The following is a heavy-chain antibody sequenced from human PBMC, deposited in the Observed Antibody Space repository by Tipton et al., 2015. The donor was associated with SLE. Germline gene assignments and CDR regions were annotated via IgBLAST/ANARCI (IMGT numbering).Heavy chain of an antibody. J-gene: IGHJ1*01. CDR3: ARATGTFKYFHH. CDR2: INHSGST. D-gene: IGHD3-16*01. Sequence: TLSLTCSVSGGSMTGSYWSWIRQPPGKGLEWIGEINHSGSTNYNPSLKSRVTISLDTSKNQFSLKLSSVTAADTAVYYCARATGTFKYFHHWGQGTLVTVSS. CDR1: GGSMTGSY. V-gene: IGHV4-34*01.